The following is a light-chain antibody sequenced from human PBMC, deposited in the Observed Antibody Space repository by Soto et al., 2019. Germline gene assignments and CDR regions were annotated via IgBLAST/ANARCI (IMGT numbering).Light chain of an antibody. J-gene: IGKJ1*01. CDR3: QQYYSTPWT. V-gene: IGKV4-1*01. Sequence: DVVLTQSPDSLAVSLGEGATINCKSSQSVLYSSNNMNYLAWYQQKAGQPPKLLIYWASTRESGVPDRFGGSGSGTEFTLTISSLQAEDVAVYYCQQYYSTPWTFGQGTKV. CDR1: QSVLYSSNNMNY. CDR2: WAS.